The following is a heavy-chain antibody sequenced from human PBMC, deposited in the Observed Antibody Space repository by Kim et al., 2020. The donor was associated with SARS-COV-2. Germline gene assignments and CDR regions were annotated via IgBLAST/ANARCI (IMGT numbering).Heavy chain of an antibody. CDR3: ARRIAVADYYFDY. CDR1: GFTFSSYA. D-gene: IGHD6-19*01. Sequence: GGSLRLSCAASGFTFSSYAMSWVRQAPGKGLEWVSAISGSGGSTYYADSVKGRFTISRDNSKNTLYLQMNSLRAEDTAVYYCARRIAVADYYFDYWGQGTLVTVSS. J-gene: IGHJ4*02. CDR2: ISGSGGST. V-gene: IGHV3-23*01.